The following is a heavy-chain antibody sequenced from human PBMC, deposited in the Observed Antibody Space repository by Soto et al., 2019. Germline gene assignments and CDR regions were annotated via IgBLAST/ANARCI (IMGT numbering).Heavy chain of an antibody. CDR2: VFHTGTT. CDR1: GDSVSSPYY. D-gene: IGHD6-19*01. CDR3: ARSAGWYAVHS. J-gene: IGHJ4*02. V-gene: IGHV4-4*01. Sequence: QVQLQESGPGLVKPSGTLSLTCAVSGDSVSSPYYWCWVRQPPGKWLEWIGEVFHTGTTSYNTSLRSRVTISMDKYNNHFSLDLTSVTAADTAVYCWARSAGWYAVHSWGPGTLVIVSS.